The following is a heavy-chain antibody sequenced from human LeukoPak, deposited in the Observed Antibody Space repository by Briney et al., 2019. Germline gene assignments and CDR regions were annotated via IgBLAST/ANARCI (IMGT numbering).Heavy chain of an antibody. CDR2: VDHNGAT. D-gene: IGHD2-21*01. CDR3: ATGYYQAFDL. CDR1: GASINSDH. J-gene: IGHJ4*02. Sequence: SSETLSLTCAVSGASINSDHWNWIRQLPGKGLEWIGNVDHNGATKYNPSLQSRVTISLDTSNNQFSLTLASVTAADTALYFCATGYYQAFDLWGQGRLRTVSS. V-gene: IGHV4-59*03.